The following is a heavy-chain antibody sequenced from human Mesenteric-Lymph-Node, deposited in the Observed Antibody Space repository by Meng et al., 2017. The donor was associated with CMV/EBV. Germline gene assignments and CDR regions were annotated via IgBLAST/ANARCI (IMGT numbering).Heavy chain of an antibody. CDR1: GGSFSGYY. V-gene: IGHV4-34*01. CDR2: INHSGST. CDR3: ARGSSYDILTGYFDY. Sequence: QVQVHQVGAGLLKPSEILSVTCAVYGGSFSGYYWNWIRQSPEKGLEWIGEINHSGSTTYNPSFTSRIIISVDTSTNQISLNMSSVTAADTAVYYCARGSSYDILTGYFDYWGQGALVTVSS. J-gene: IGHJ4*02. D-gene: IGHD3-9*01.